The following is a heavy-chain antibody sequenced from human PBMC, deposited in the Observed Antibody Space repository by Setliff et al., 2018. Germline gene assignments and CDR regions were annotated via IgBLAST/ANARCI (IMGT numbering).Heavy chain of an antibody. D-gene: IGHD3-10*01. CDR1: GGSISSSSYY. V-gene: IGHV4-39*07. J-gene: IGHJ1*01. CDR3: ARVDFTMLQGVLGQ. CDR2: VYFSGYT. Sequence: LSLTCTVSGGSISSSSYYWGWIRQSPGKGLEWLGSVYFSGYTYYNPSLSGRVTISIDTSKNQFSLRLTSVTAADTAVYYCARVDFTMLQGVLGQWGQGTLVTVSS.